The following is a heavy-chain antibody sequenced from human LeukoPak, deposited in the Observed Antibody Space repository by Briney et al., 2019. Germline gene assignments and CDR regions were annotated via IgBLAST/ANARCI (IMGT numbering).Heavy chain of an antibody. D-gene: IGHD4/OR15-4a*01. V-gene: IGHV3-30*18. J-gene: IGHJ5*02. Sequence: GGSLRLSCAVSGFVFSNTDMYWVRQAPGKGPGWVAFISYDGSKRYYGDSVRGRFTISRDNSRNTVYLQMNSLRPEDTAVYYCAKESPDYSDQWGGYSWFDPWGQGTPVIVSS. CDR1: GFVFSNTD. CDR3: AKESPDYSDQWGGYSWFDP. CDR2: ISYDGSKR.